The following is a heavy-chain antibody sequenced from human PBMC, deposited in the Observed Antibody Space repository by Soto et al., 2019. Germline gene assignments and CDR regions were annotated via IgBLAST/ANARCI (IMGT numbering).Heavy chain of an antibody. D-gene: IGHD7-27*01. CDR1: GFTFRSYG. Sequence: HLGGSLRLSCAASGFTFRSYGMHWVRQAPGKGLEWVAVISYDGSNKYYADSVKGRFTISRDNSKNTLYLQMNSLRAEDTAVYYCAKLAGVTGGHDAFDIWGQGTMVTVSS. J-gene: IGHJ3*02. V-gene: IGHV3-30*18. CDR2: ISYDGSNK. CDR3: AKLAGVTGGHDAFDI.